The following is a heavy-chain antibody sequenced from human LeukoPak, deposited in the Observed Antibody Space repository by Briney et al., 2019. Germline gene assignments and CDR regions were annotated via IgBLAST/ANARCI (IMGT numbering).Heavy chain of an antibody. V-gene: IGHV1-24*01. CDR2: FDPEDGET. J-gene: IGHJ6*03. CDR1: GYTLTELS. D-gene: IGHD6-13*01. Sequence: ASVKVSCKVSGYTLTELSMHWVRQAPGKGLEWMGGFDPEDGETIYAQKFQGRVTMTEDTSTGTAYMELSSLRSEDTAVYYCATETPGIAAAGYYYYYMDVWGKGTTVTVSS. CDR3: ATETPGIAAAGYYYYYMDV.